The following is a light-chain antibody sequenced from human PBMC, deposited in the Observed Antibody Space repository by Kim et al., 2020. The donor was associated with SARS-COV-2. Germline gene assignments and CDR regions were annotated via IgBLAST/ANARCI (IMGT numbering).Light chain of an antibody. CDR2: RGN. CDR1: SNKCGDQG. V-gene: IGLV10-54*04. CDR3: SAWDSSLSAWV. Sequence: QTPTRTCPGDSNKCGDQGAAWLQQHQGHPPKLLSYRGNSRPSGISERFSASRSGNTDSLTITGLQPEDEADYYCSAWDSSLSAWVFGGGTKLTVL. J-gene: IGLJ3*02.